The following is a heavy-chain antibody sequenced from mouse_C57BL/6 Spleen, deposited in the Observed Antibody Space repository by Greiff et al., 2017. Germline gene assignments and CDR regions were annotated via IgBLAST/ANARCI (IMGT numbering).Heavy chain of an antibody. CDR1: GYTFTSYG. V-gene: IGHV1-81*01. J-gene: IGHJ4*01. CDR3: ARTEGNYAEDYYDMDY. D-gene: IGHD2-1*01. CDR2: IYPRSGNT. Sequence: QVQLKESGAELARPGASVKLSCKASGYTFTSYGISWVKQRTGQGLEWIGEIYPRSGNTYYNEKFKGKATLTADKSSSTAYMELRSLTSEDSAVXICARTEGNYAEDYYDMDYWGQGTSGTVAS.